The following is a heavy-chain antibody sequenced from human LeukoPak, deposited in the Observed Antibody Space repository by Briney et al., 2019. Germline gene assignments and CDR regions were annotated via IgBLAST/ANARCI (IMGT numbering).Heavy chain of an antibody. CDR1: GGSISSYY. CDR2: IYYSGST. J-gene: IGHJ2*01. V-gene: IGHV4-59*01. CDR3: ARVDGSSSWYRYFDL. Sequence: SETLSLTCTVSGGSISSYYWSWIRQPPGKGLEWLGYIYYSGSTNYNPSLKSRVTISVDTSKNQFSLKLSSVTAADTAVYYCARVDGSSSWYRYFDLWGRGTLVTVSS. D-gene: IGHD6-13*01.